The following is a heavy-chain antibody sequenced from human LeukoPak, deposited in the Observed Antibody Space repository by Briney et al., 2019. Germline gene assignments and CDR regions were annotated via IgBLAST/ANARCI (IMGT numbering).Heavy chain of an antibody. J-gene: IGHJ3*02. CDR2: IYYSGIT. CDR3: ARHEWGITNAFDI. D-gene: IGHD1-14*01. CDR1: GGSFSSSDYY. Sequence: SETLSLTCTVSGGSFSSSDYYWGWIRQPPGKGLEWIGSIYYSGITYYNPSLKSRVTISVDTSKKQFSLKLRSVTAADTAVYYCARHEWGITNAFDIWGQGTMVTVSS. V-gene: IGHV4-39*01.